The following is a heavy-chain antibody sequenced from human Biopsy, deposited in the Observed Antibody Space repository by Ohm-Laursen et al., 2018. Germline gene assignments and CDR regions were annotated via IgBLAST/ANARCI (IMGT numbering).Heavy chain of an antibody. D-gene: IGHD3-22*01. J-gene: IGHJ2*01. Sequence: SVKVSCKASGYSFSTYDVNWVRQARGQGLEWMGWMIPSSGKTGYAQRFQGRVTLTMNTSISTAYMELSGLRSEDTAIYYCARFPLGAYDDSGSYRAVEHWYFDLWGRDTLVTVSS. CDR2: MIPSSGKT. CDR1: GYSFSTYD. V-gene: IGHV1-8*01. CDR3: ARFPLGAYDDSGSYRAVEHWYFDL.